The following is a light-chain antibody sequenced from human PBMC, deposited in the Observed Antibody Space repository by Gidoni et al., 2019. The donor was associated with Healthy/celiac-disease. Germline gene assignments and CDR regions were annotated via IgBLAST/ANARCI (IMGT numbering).Light chain of an antibody. CDR1: QSLLHSNGYDY. V-gene: IGKV2-28*01. CDR2: LGS. CDR3: MQARQTPGS. Sequence: DIVMTQSPLSLPVTPGEPASISCMSSQSLLHSNGYDYLDWYLQKSGQSPQLLIYLGSNRASGVPDRFGGSGSGTDFTLKISRVEAEYVGVYCCMQARQTPGSFXQXTKLXIK. J-gene: IGKJ2*04.